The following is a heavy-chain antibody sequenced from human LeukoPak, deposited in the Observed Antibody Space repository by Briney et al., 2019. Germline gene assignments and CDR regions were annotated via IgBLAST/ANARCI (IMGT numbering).Heavy chain of an antibody. CDR3: ARAPLKDGYNCGAFDI. V-gene: IGHV5-51*01. J-gene: IGHJ3*02. CDR1: GYSFTSYW. Sequence: GESLKISCQGSGYSFTSYWIGWVRQMPGKGLEWMGIIYPGDSDTRYSPSFQGQVTIAADKSISTAYLQWSSLKASDTAMYYCARAPLKDGYNCGAFDIWGQGTMVTVSS. CDR2: IYPGDSDT. D-gene: IGHD5-24*01.